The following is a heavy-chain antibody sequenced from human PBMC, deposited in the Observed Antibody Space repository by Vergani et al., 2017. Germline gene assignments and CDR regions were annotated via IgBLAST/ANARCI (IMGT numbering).Heavy chain of an antibody. CDR1: GGPISSYY. J-gene: IGHJ6*03. Sequence: QVQLQESGPGLVKPSETLSLTCTVSGGPISSYYWSWIRQPPGKGLEWIGYTYYSGSTNYNPSLKSRVTISVDTAKNQFSLRLSSVTAADTAVYYCARDRGGSSELLPYYYYMDVWAKGPRSPSP. CDR3: ARDRGGSSELLPYYYYMDV. CDR2: TYYSGST. V-gene: IGHV4-59*01. D-gene: IGHD1-26*01.